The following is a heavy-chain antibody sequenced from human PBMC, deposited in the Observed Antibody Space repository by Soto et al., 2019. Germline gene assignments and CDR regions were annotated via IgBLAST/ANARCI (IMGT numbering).Heavy chain of an antibody. J-gene: IGHJ3*02. CDR3: ARDQLEYYYDSSGYSHAFDI. CDR2: IIPIFGTA. Sequence: SVKVSCKASGGTFSSYAISWVRQAPGQGLEWMGGIIPIFGTANYAQKFQGRVTITADESTSTAYMELSSLRSEDTAVYYCARDQLEYYYDSSGYSHAFDIWGQGTMVTVS. V-gene: IGHV1-69*13. D-gene: IGHD3-22*01. CDR1: GGTFSSYA.